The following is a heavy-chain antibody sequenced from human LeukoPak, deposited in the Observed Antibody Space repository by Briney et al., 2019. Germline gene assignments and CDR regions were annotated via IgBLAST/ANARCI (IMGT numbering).Heavy chain of an antibody. CDR3: ARLGSCSSTSCYSYFHYYYMDV. CDR1: GFTFRSYG. D-gene: IGHD2-2*01. V-gene: IGHV3-23*01. CDR2: IGAGGGST. J-gene: IGHJ6*03. Sequence: GGTLRLSCAASGFTFRSYGMSWVRQAPGKGLEWVSAIGAGGGSTYYADSVKGRFTISRDNSKNTLYLQMNSLRAEDTAVYYCARLGSCSSTSCYSYFHYYYMDVWGKGTTVTISS.